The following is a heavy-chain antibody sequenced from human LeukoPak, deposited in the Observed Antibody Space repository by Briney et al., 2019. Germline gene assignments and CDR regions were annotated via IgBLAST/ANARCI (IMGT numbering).Heavy chain of an antibody. V-gene: IGHV4-59*01. CDR2: IYYSGST. J-gene: IGHJ5*02. Sequence: SETLSLTCTVSGGSIRSYYWSWIRQPPGKGLEWIGYIYYSGSTNYNPSLKSRVTISVDTSKNQFSLKLSSVTAADTAVYYCARIDCSGGSCYPKWFDPWGQGTLVTVSS. CDR1: GGSIRSYY. D-gene: IGHD2-15*01. CDR3: ARIDCSGGSCYPKWFDP.